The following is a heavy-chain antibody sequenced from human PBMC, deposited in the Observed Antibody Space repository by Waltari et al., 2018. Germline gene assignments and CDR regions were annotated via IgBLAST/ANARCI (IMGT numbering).Heavy chain of an antibody. Sequence: QLQLQESGPRLVRPSETLSLICRVSGVSITSNRHYWAWIRQSPGQGLAWIGTVSYSGTTYISPSLESRVSVSRDTSKNQVSLILGSVTAADMAVYYCATYIGASVGTAAFDVWGQGTMVTVSS. CDR3: ATYIGASVGTAAFDV. D-gene: IGHD5-12*01. J-gene: IGHJ3*01. CDR1: GVSITSNRHY. CDR2: VSYSGTT. V-gene: IGHV4-39*01.